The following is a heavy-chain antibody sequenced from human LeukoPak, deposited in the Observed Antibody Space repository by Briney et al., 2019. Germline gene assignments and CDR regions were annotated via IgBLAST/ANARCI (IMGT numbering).Heavy chain of an antibody. Sequence: GGSLRLSCAASGFTFTSYGMHWVRQAPGKGLEWVAFIRYDGSNKYYADSVKGRFTISRDNSKNTLYLLMNSLRAEDTAVYYCAKGVIPAAIPFDYWGQGNLVTVSS. CDR2: IRYDGSNK. CDR1: GFTFTSYG. D-gene: IGHD2-2*01. CDR3: AKGVIPAAIPFDY. J-gene: IGHJ4*02. V-gene: IGHV3-30*02.